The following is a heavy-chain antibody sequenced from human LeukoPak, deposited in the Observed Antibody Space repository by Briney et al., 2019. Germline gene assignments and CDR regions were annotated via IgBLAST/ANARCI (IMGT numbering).Heavy chain of an antibody. D-gene: IGHD3-10*01. CDR2: INAGNGNT. CDR1: GYTFTSYA. J-gene: IGHJ4*02. Sequence: ASVKVSCKASGYTFTSYAMHRVRQAPGQRLEWMGWINAGNGNTKYSQKFQGRVTITRDTSASTAYMELSSLRSEDTAVYYCAALWFGESSFDYWGQGTLVTVSS. CDR3: AALWFGESSFDY. V-gene: IGHV1-3*01.